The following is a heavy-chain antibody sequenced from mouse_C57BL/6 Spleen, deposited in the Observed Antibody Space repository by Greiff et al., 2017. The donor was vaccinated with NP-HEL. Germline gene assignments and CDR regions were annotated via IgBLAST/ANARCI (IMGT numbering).Heavy chain of an antibody. J-gene: IGHJ2*01. CDR3: ARRPSGDGTYFDY. CDR1: GFTIKDYY. Sequence: VQLQQSGAELVKPGASVKLSCTASGFTIKDYYMHWVKQRPEQGLEWIGRIDPDDGETKYAPKFKGKATITADTSSNTAYLQLSSLTSEDTAVYYCARRPSGDGTYFDYWGQGTTLTVSS. D-gene: IGHD2-1*01. V-gene: IGHV14-2*01. CDR2: IDPDDGET.